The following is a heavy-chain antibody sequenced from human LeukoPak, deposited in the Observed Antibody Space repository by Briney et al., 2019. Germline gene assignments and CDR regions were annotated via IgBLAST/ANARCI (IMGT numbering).Heavy chain of an antibody. V-gene: IGHV3-74*01. CDR3: ARDRTTVTLFDY. D-gene: IGHD4-17*01. CDR1: GFTFTSVW. CDR2: ISTDGAIT. J-gene: IGHJ4*02. Sequence: GGSLRLSCAASGFTFTSVWMHWFRQVPGRGLVWISRISTDGAITGYADSVKGRFTISRDNAKNTLYLQMNSLRAEDTAVYYCARDRTTVTLFDYWGQGAQVTLSS.